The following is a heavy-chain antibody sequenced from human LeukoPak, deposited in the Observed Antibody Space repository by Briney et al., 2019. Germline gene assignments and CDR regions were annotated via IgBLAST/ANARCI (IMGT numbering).Heavy chain of an antibody. V-gene: IGHV3-11*01. CDR2: ISSSGSTI. J-gene: IGHJ4*02. CDR1: GFTFSDYY. CDR3: ARALPGYCSGGSCYQYYFDY. D-gene: IGHD2-15*01. Sequence: GGSLRLSCAASGFTFSDYYMSWIRQAPGKGLEWVSYISSSGSTIYYADSVKGRFTISRDNAKNSLYLQMNSLRAEDTAVYYCARALPGYCSGGSCYQYYFDYWGQGTLVTVSS.